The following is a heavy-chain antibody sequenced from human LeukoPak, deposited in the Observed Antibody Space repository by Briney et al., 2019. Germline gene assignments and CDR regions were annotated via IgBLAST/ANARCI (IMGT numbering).Heavy chain of an antibody. Sequence: GASVKVSCKASGYTFTGYYMHWVRQAPGQGLEWMGWINPNSGGTNYAQKFQGRVTMTRDTSISTAYMELSRLRSDDTAVYYCARGQYYDLWSGYYIDYWGQGTLVTVSS. V-gene: IGHV1-2*02. CDR2: INPNSGGT. CDR3: ARGQYYDLWSGYYIDY. CDR1: GYTFTGYY. J-gene: IGHJ4*02. D-gene: IGHD3-3*01.